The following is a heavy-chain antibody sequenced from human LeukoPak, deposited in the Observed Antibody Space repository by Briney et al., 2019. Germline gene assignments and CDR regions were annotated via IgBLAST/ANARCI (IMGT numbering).Heavy chain of an antibody. CDR2: IKQDGSEK. V-gene: IGHV3-7*01. Sequence: PGGSLRLSCAAPGFTFSSYWMSWVRQAPGKGLEWVANIKQDGSEKYYVDSVKGRFTISRDNAKNSLYLQMNSLRAEDTAVYYCARDIDWGQGTLVTVSS. D-gene: IGHD1-26*01. CDR1: GFTFSSYW. CDR3: ARDID. J-gene: IGHJ4*02.